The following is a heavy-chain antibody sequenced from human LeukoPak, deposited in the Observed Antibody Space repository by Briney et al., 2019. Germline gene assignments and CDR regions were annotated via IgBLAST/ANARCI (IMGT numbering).Heavy chain of an antibody. CDR1: GYTFGGYY. D-gene: IGHD3-22*01. CDR2: INPNTGGT. CDR3: ARVGYDSSGHHRYAFDI. Sequence: ASVKVSCKASGYTFGGYYIHWVRQAPGQGLEWMGWINPNTGGTNFAQNFQGRVTMTTVTSISTAYMELSRLRSDDTAVYYCARVGYDSSGHHRYAFDIWGQGTMATVSS. J-gene: IGHJ3*02. V-gene: IGHV1-2*02.